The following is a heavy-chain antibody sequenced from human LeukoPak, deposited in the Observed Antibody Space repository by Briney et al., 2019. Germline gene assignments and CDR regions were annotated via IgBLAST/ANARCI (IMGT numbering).Heavy chain of an antibody. V-gene: IGHV1-8*01. D-gene: IGHD6-19*01. CDR1: GYTFTSYD. J-gene: IGHJ6*03. CDR2: MNPNSGNT. Sequence: ASVKVSCKASGYTFTSYDINWVRQATGQGLEWMGWMNPNSGNTGYAQKFQGRVTMTRNTSISTAYMELSSLRSEDTAVYYCARGRRVAGTQMRYYYYMDVWGKGTTVTISS. CDR3: ARGRRVAGTQMRYYYYMDV.